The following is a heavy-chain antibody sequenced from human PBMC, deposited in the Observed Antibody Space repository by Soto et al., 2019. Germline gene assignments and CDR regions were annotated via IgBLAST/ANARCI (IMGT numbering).Heavy chain of an antibody. J-gene: IGHJ4*02. Sequence: GASVKVSCKASGGTFSSYAISWVRQAPGQGLEWMGGIIPIFGTANYAQKFQGRVTITADESTSTAYMELSSLRSEDTAVYYCASTRRYYDSSGPKYFDYWGQGTLVTVSS. CDR3: ASTRRYYDSSGPKYFDY. D-gene: IGHD3-22*01. CDR2: IIPIFGTA. CDR1: GGTFSSYA. V-gene: IGHV1-69*13.